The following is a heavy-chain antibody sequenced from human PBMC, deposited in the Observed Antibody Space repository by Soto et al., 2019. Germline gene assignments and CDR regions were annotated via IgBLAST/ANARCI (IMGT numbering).Heavy chain of an antibody. CDR2: TYYRSKWYN. CDR3: ARDEGDCSSTSCYSGWFDP. CDR1: GDSVSSNSAA. D-gene: IGHD2-2*01. J-gene: IGHJ5*02. Sequence: SQTLSLPCAISGDSVSSNSAAWNWIRQSPSRGLEWLGRTYYRSKWYNDYAVSVKSRITINPDTSKNQFSLQLNSVTPEDTAVYYCARDEGDCSSTSCYSGWFDPWGQGTLVTVSS. V-gene: IGHV6-1*01.